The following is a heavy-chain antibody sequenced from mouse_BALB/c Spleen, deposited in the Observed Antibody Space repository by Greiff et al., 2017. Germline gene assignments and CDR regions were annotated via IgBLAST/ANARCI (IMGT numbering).Heavy chain of an antibody. CDR3: ANGKPFAY. J-gene: IGHJ3*01. CDR2: INSNGGST. D-gene: IGHD2-1*01. Sequence: EVQGVESGGGLVQPGGSLKLSCAASGFTFSSYGMSWVRQTPDKRLELVATINSNGGSTYYPDSVKGRFTISRDNAKNTLYLQMSSLKSEDTAMYYCANGKPFAYWGQGTLVTVSA. V-gene: IGHV5-6-3*01. CDR1: GFTFSSYG.